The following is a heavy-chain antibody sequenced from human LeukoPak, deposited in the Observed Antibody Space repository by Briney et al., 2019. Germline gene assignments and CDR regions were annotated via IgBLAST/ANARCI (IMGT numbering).Heavy chain of an antibody. CDR1: GFTFSNYA. CDR3: AKYSSSWDEDY. Sequence: GGSLRLSCAASGFTFSNYAMTWVRQAPGKGLEWVSSIRASGGSTYYAGSVKGRFTISRDNSKHTLYLQMNSLRAEDTAVYYCAKYSSSWDEDYWGQGTLVTVSP. V-gene: IGHV3-23*01. CDR2: IRASGGST. D-gene: IGHD6-13*01. J-gene: IGHJ4*02.